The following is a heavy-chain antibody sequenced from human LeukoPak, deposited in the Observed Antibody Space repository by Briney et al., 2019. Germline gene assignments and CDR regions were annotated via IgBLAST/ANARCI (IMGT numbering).Heavy chain of an antibody. V-gene: IGHV4-34*01. CDR2: INHSGIT. CDR1: GGSFSGYY. J-gene: IGHJ4*02. Sequence: PSETLSLTCAVYGGSFSGYYWGWIRQSPGKGLEWIASINHSGITYYNPSLKSRVTISVDTSKNQFSLKLTSVTAADTAVYYCGRDRPTGYYDYWGQGILVTVSS. CDR3: GRDRPTGYYDY. D-gene: IGHD3-9*01.